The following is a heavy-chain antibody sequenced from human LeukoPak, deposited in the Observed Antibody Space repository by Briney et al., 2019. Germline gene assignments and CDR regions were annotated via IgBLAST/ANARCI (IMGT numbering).Heavy chain of an antibody. V-gene: IGHV4-59*12. CDR2: IYYSGSST. D-gene: IGHD1-26*01. Sequence: SETLSLTCTVSGGSISSYYWTWIRQPPGGGLEWIGYIYYSGSSTYYNPSLNSRVTISVDTSKNQFSLKVTSVTAADTAVYYCARLTVGALDYWGQGTLVTVSS. J-gene: IGHJ4*02. CDR3: ARLTVGALDY. CDR1: GGSISSYY.